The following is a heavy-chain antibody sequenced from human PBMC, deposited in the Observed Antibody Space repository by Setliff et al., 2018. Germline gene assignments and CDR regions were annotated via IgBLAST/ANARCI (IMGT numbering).Heavy chain of an antibody. CDR3: ARDLVAVAGTDSF. CDR2: INPNSGGT. Sequence: ASVKVSCKASGYTFTGYYIHWVRQAPGQGLEWMGWINPNSGGTNYAQTFQGRVTMTRDTSISTAYMELSRLRPDDTAVYYCARDLVAVAGTDSFWGQGTLVTVSS. CDR1: GYTFTGYY. D-gene: IGHD6-19*01. J-gene: IGHJ4*02. V-gene: IGHV1-2*02.